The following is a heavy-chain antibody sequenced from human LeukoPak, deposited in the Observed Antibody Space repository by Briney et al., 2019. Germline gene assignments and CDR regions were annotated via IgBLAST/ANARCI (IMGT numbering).Heavy chain of an antibody. D-gene: IGHD4-23*01. J-gene: IGHJ4*02. CDR1: GYTFTSYY. Sequence: GASVKVSCKASGYTFTSYYMHWVRQAPGQGLEWMGWISAYNGNTNYAQKLQGRVTMTTDTSTSTAYMELRSLRSDDTAVYYCARSQTTVVTPGGYWGQETLVTVSS. V-gene: IGHV1-18*04. CDR3: ARSQTTVVTPGGY. CDR2: ISAYNGNT.